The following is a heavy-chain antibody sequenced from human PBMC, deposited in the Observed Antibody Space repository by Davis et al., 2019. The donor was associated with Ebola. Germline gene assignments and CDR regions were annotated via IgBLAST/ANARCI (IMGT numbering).Heavy chain of an antibody. CDR1: GYTFTSYG. Sequence: ASVKVSCKASGYTFTSYGISWVRQAPGQGLEWMGWISAYNGNTNYAQKLQGRVTMTTDTSTSTAYMELRSLRSDDTAVYYCARDSATTVTTGWFDPWGQGTLVTVSS. J-gene: IGHJ5*02. V-gene: IGHV1-18*01. CDR2: ISAYNGNT. CDR3: ARDSATTVTTGWFDP. D-gene: IGHD4-17*01.